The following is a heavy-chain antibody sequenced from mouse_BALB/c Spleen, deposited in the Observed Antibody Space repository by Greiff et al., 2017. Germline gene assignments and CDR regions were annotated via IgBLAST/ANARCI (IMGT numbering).Heavy chain of an antibody. CDR2: IWGDGST. CDR1: GFSLTSYG. J-gene: IGHJ3*01. Sequence: VKLMESGPGLVAPSPSLSITCTVSGFSLTSYGVSWVRQPPGKGLEWLGIIWGDGSTNYHSALISRLSISKDNSKSQVFLKLNSLQTDDTATYYCAKGGGFPWFAYWGQGTLVTVSA. V-gene: IGHV2-3*01. CDR3: AKGGGFPWFAY. D-gene: IGHD1-1*02.